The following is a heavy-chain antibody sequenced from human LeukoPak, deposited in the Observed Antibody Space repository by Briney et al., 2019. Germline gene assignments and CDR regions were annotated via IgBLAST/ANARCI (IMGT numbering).Heavy chain of an antibody. CDR2: FSGDGGRT. CDR1: VYTFSSYA. J-gene: IGHJ4*02. CDR3: ARPSDEFIGNYFDS. Sequence: GGSLRLSCGASVYTFSSYAMSWVPQAPGKGLECVSAFSGDGGRTYDADSEKGLFIISRDNTKNTLFLQMNRRRAEDTAVYYCARPSDEFIGNYFDSWGQGTLVTVSS. V-gene: IGHV3-23*01. D-gene: IGHD1-26*01.